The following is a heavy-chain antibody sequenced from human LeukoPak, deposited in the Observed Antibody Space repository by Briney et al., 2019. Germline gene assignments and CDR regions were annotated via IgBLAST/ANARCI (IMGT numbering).Heavy chain of an antibody. CDR1: GSIFTSYW. Sequence: LGASLQISSEGSGSIFTSYWNGWVRQQPGKGVEGMGIIYPGDSDTRYSPSFQGQVTISADKSISTAYLQWSSLKASDTAMYYCARTGHLHGMDVWGQGTTVTVSS. J-gene: IGHJ6*02. CDR2: IYPGDSDT. CDR3: ARTGHLHGMDV. V-gene: IGHV5-51*01.